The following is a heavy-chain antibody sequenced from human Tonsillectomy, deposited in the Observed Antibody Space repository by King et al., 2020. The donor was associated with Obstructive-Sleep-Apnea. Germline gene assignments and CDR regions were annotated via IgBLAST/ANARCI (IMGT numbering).Heavy chain of an antibody. CDR2: ISGSGVST. V-gene: IGHV3-23*04. CDR1: GFTFSSYA. J-gene: IGHJ6*02. D-gene: IGHD3-16*02. Sequence: EVQLVESGGGLVQPGGSLRLSCSASGFTFSSYAVNWVRQAPGKGLEWVSTISGSGVSTFYADSGKGRFPISRDNSKNTLYLQMNSLRAEDTAVYYCANEHMTLLGSDIMSVGGVIPDYYYYVMGVWGQGTTVTVSS. CDR3: ANEHMTLLGSDIMSVGGVIPDYYYYVMGV.